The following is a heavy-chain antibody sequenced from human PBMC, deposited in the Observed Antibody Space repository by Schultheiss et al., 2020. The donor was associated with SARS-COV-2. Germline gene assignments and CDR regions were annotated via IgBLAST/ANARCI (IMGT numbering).Heavy chain of an antibody. V-gene: IGHV3-30*07. CDR1: GFTFSSYA. Sequence: GESLKISCAASGFTFSSYAMHWVRQAPGKGLEWVAVISYDGSNKYYADSVKGRFTISRDNSKNTLYLQMNSLRAEDTAVYYCARGLSYRYFDYWGQGTLVTVSS. J-gene: IGHJ4*02. D-gene: IGHD1-26*01. CDR3: ARGLSYRYFDY. CDR2: ISYDGSNK.